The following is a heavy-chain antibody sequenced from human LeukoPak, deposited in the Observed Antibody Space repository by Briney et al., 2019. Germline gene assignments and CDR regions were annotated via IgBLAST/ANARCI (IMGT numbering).Heavy chain of an antibody. CDR3: ARREGATWTWYSDY. D-gene: IGHD1-26*01. J-gene: IGHJ4*02. CDR1: GYSFTSYW. CDR2: IDPGDSDT. V-gene: IGHV5-51*01. Sequence: GESLKISCKGSGYSFTSYWIGWVRQMPGKGLEWMGIIDPGDSDTRYSPSFQGQVTISVDKSISTAYLQWTSLKASDTAMYYCARREGATWTWYSDYWGQGTLVTVSS.